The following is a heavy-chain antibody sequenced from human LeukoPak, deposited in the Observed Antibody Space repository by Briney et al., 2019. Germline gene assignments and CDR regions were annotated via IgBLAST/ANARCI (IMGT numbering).Heavy chain of an antibody. Sequence: PGGSLRLSCAASGFTFSSYGMHWVRQAPGKGLEWVAFIRYDGGNKYYADSVKGRFTISRDNSKNILYLQMNSLRAEDPAVYYCAKEGTVGVVFDYWGQGTLVTVSS. J-gene: IGHJ4*02. CDR3: AKEGTVGVVFDY. CDR1: GFTFSSYG. CDR2: IRYDGGNK. D-gene: IGHD1-26*01. V-gene: IGHV3-30*02.